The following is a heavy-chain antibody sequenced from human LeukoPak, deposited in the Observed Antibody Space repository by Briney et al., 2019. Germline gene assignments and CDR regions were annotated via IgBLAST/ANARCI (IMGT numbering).Heavy chain of an antibody. CDR2: ISGSGGST. Sequence: PGGSLRLSCAASGFSFSSYAMSWVRQAPGKGLEWVSGISGSGGSTYYADAVKGRFTIPRDNSKNTLYLQMNSLRAEDTAVYCCARGSWESMVRGAPTDWGQGTLVTVSS. CDR1: GFSFSSYA. CDR3: ARGSWESMVRGAPTD. J-gene: IGHJ4*02. V-gene: IGHV3-23*01. D-gene: IGHD3-10*01.